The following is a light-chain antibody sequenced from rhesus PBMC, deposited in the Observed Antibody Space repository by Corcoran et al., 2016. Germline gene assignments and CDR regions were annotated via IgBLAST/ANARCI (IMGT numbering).Light chain of an antibody. CDR2: AAS. CDR1: QNIYSN. J-gene: IGKJ4*01. CDR3: QHYYDSPLT. V-gene: IGKV1S8*01. Sequence: DIQMTQSPSALAASVGDRVTIPCRASQNIYSNLAWYQQKPGKAPKLLIYAASSLQTGLPSRFSGSGYGTDFTLTISSLQPEDSAAYYCQHYYDSPLTFGGETKVEIK.